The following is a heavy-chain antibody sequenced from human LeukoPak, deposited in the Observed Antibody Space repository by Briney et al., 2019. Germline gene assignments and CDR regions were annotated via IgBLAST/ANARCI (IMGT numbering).Heavy chain of an antibody. J-gene: IGHJ4*02. D-gene: IGHD1-1*01. Sequence: GGSLRLSCAASGFILENYVMSWVRQAPGKGLEWVGFIRSKAYGETADYAASVKGRFTISRDDSKAIAYLQMNSLKTEDAAVYHCTRDRGAYNLYDYWGQGTLVTVSS. CDR2: IRSKAYGETA. CDR1: GFILENYV. V-gene: IGHV3-49*04. CDR3: TRDRGAYNLYDY.